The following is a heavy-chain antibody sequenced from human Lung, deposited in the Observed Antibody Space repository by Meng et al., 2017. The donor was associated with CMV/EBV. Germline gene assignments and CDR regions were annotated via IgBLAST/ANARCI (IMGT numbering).Heavy chain of an antibody. Sequence: SXTXSLXCTVSGGSISIYYWSWIRQPPGKGLEWIGYIHHSGNTDYNPSLRSRVTVSLDTSNNQFSLRLRSMTAADTAVYYCARGGTQTSSWAVFVYWGQGTXVTVSS. CDR2: IHHSGNT. CDR3: ARGGTQTSSWAVFVY. D-gene: IGHD6-13*01. J-gene: IGHJ4*02. CDR1: GGSISIYY. V-gene: IGHV4-59*01.